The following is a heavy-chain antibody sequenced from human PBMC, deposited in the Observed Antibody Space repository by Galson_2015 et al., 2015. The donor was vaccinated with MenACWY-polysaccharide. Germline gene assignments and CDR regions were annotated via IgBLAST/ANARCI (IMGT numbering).Heavy chain of an antibody. V-gene: IGHV7-4-1*02. CDR1: GYSFISYA. Sequence: SVKVSCKASGYSFISYALNWVRQAPGQGLEWMGWIDANTGNPTYARGFTGRFVFSLDTSVSTAYLQISSLKAEDTAMYYCAREPTYSGSFGWFDSWVQWTLVTVSP. CDR2: IDANTGNP. J-gene: IGHJ5*01. D-gene: IGHD1-26*01. CDR3: AREPTYSGSFGWFDS.